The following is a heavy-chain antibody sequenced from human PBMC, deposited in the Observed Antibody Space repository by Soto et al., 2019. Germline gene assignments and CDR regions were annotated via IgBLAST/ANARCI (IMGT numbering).Heavy chain of an antibody. CDR3: AKIAVMVYTTYWYFDL. V-gene: IGHV3-23*01. Sequence: EVQLLEPGGGLVQPGGSLRLSCAASGFTFSSYAMSWVRQAPGKGLEWVSAISGSGGSTYYADSVKGRFTISRDNSKNTLYLQMNSLRAEDTAVYYCAKIAVMVYTTYWYFDLWGRGTLVTVSS. CDR2: ISGSGGST. CDR1: GFTFSSYA. J-gene: IGHJ2*01. D-gene: IGHD2-8*01.